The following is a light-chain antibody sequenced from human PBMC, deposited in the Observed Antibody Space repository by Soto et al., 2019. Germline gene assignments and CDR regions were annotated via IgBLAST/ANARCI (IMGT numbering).Light chain of an antibody. CDR3: HQRQSWPRT. Sequence: EIVLTQSPGTLSLSPGERATLSCRASQSVSSNYLAWYQQKPGQAPRLLIYGASSRATGIPDRFSGGGSGTDFTLTISRLEPEDFAVYYCHQRQSWPRTFGQGTKVEIK. J-gene: IGKJ1*01. CDR2: GAS. CDR1: QSVSSNY. V-gene: IGKV3-20*01.